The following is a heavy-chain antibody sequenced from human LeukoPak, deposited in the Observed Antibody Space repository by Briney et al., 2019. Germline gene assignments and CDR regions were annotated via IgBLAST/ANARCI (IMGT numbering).Heavy chain of an antibody. J-gene: IGHJ3*02. CDR2: INPKRGGT. V-gene: IGHV1-2*06. Sequence: GASVKVSCKASGYTFTGYYMHWVRQAPGQGLEWMGRINPKRGGTNYAQKFQGRVTMTRDTSISTAYMELSRLRSDDTAVYYCARVRYCGGDCDSDKKWAFDIWGQGTMVTVSS. CDR3: ARVRYCGGDCDSDKKWAFDI. D-gene: IGHD2-21*02. CDR1: GYTFTGYY.